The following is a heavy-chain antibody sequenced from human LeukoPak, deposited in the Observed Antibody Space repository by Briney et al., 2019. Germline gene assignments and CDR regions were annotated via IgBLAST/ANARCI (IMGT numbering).Heavy chain of an antibody. V-gene: IGHV3-30*03. Sequence: PGGSLRLSCAASGFTFSSYGMHWVRQAPGKGLEWVAVISYDGSNKYSADSVKGRFAISRDNSKNTLYLQMNSLRAEDTAVYYCARGVYAPNWFDPWGQGTLVTVSS. D-gene: IGHD2-8*01. CDR1: GFTFSSYG. CDR3: ARGVYAPNWFDP. CDR2: ISYDGSNK. J-gene: IGHJ5*02.